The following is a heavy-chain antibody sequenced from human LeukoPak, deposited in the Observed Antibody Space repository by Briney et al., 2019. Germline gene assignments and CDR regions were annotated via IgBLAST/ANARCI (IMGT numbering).Heavy chain of an antibody. V-gene: IGHV4-4*07. Sequence: PSETLSLTCTVSGGSISSYYWSWIRQPAGKGLEWIGSIYYSGSTYYNPSLKSRVTISVDTSKNQFSLKLSSVTAADTAVYYCARRGSLLTLRYWGQGTLVTVSS. D-gene: IGHD1-26*01. J-gene: IGHJ4*02. CDR2: IYYSGST. CDR1: GGSISSYY. CDR3: ARRGSLLTLRY.